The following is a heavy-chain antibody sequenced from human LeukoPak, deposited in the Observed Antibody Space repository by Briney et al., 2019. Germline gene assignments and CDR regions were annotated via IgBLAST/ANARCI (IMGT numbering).Heavy chain of an antibody. J-gene: IGHJ3*02. V-gene: IGHV3-74*01. CDR2: INSDGSST. CDR1: GFTFSSYW. Sequence: GGSLRLSCAASGFTFSSYWMHWVRQAPGKGLVWVSRINSDGSSTSYADSVKGRFTISRDNAKNSLYLQMNSLRAEDTAVYYCARENSGYDILTGYYNDAFDIWGQGTMVTVSS. CDR3: ARENSGYDILTGYYNDAFDI. D-gene: IGHD3-9*01.